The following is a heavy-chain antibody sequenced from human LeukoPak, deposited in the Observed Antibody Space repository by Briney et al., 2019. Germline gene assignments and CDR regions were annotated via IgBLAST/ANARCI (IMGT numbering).Heavy chain of an antibody. D-gene: IGHD6-19*01. CDR1: GASISSYY. Sequence: PSETLSLTCTVSGASISSYYWSWIRQPPGKGLEWIGYIYYSGSTNYNPSLKSRVTISVDTSKNQFSLKLSSVTAADTAAYYCARASSGLAPRNYYYYYGMDVWGQGTTVTVSS. CDR2: IYYSGST. CDR3: ARASSGLAPRNYYYYYGMDV. J-gene: IGHJ6*02. V-gene: IGHV4-59*01.